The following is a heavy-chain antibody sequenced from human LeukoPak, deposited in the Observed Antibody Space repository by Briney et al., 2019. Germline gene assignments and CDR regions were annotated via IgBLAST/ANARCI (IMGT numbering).Heavy chain of an antibody. CDR3: ARVGGELPWFDY. CDR2: ISGSGGST. Sequence: GGSLRLSCVASGSTFSSYAMSWVRQAPGKGLEWVSSISGSGGSTYYADSVKGRFTISRDNSKNTLYLQMNTLGVEDTAVFYCARVGGELPWFDYWGQGILVTVSS. CDR1: GSTFSSYA. J-gene: IGHJ4*02. D-gene: IGHD1-26*01. V-gene: IGHV3-23*01.